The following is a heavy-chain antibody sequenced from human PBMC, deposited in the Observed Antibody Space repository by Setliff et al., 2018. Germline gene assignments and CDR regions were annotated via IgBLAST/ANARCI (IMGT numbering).Heavy chain of an antibody. Sequence: ASVKVSCKASGGTFSSYGITWVRQAPGQGLEWRGWMNPNSGKTEYAQKFQGRVSMTRISSITTVYLELSTLKSDDTAVYYCARERYFDNWGQGTLVTVSS. J-gene: IGHJ4*02. CDR2: MNPNSGKT. V-gene: IGHV1-8*02. CDR3: ARERYFDN. CDR1: GGTFSSYG.